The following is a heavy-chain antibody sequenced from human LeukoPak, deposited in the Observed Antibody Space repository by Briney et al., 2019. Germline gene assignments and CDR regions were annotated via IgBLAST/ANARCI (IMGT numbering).Heavy chain of an antibody. J-gene: IGHJ4*02. CDR1: GFTVSNDY. Sequence: GGSLRLSCAASGFTVSNDYISWVRQAPGKGLEWVSVTYSGGSTKYADSVKARFTISRDNSKNTVYLQMNSLRADDTAVYYCARATLDNWGQGTLVTVSS. V-gene: IGHV3-53*01. CDR3: ARATLDN. CDR2: TYSGGST.